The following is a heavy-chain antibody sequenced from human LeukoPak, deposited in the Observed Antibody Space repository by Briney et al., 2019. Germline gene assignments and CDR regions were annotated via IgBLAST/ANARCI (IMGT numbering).Heavy chain of an antibody. D-gene: IGHD3-9*01. CDR3: AKSYDILTGYRDYFDY. CDR2: ISGSGGST. J-gene: IGHJ4*02. CDR1: GFTFSSYS. V-gene: IGHV3-23*01. Sequence: GGSLRLSCAGSGFTFSSYSMHWVRQAPGKGLEWVSAISGSGGSTYYADSVKGRFTISRDNSKNTLYLQMNSLRAEDTAVYYCAKSYDILTGYRDYFDYWGQGTLVTVSS.